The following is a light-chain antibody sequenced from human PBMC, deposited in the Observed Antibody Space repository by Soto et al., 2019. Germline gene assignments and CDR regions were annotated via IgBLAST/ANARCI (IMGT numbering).Light chain of an antibody. CDR3: HQRSNWLT. CDR1: QSVSRY. CDR2: DAS. Sequence: EIVLTQSPATLSLSPGERATLSCRASQSVSRYLAWYQQKPGQAPRLLIYDASNRATGIPARFSGSGSGTDFTLTISSLEPEDFAVYYCHQRSNWLTFGGGTKVEI. V-gene: IGKV3-11*01. J-gene: IGKJ4*01.